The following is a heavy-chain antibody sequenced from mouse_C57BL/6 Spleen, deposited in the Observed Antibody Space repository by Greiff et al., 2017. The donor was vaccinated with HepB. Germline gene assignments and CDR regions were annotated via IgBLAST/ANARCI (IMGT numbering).Heavy chain of an antibody. D-gene: IGHD1-1*01. CDR3: ARDYYGSRDYFDY. CDR2: ISDGGSYT. CDR1: GFTFSSYA. J-gene: IGHJ2*01. V-gene: IGHV5-4*01. Sequence: EVKLVESGGGLVKPGGSLKLSCAASGFTFSSYAMSWVRQTPEKRLEWVATISDGGSYTYYPDNVKGRFTISRDNAKNNLYLQMSHLKSEETAMYYCARDYYGSRDYFDYWGQGTTLTVSS.